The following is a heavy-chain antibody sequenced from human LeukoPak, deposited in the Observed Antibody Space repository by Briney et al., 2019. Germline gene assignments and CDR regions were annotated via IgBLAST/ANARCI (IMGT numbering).Heavy chain of an antibody. Sequence: PSETLSLTCTVSGGSISSSSYYWGWIRQPPGKGLEWIGSIYYSGSTNYNPSLKTRVTISVDSSKKQFSLKLNSVTAADTAVYYCAQVWSISWGRFFQHWGQGSLITVSS. CDR1: GGSISSSSYY. V-gene: IGHV4-39*07. CDR2: IYYSGST. J-gene: IGHJ1*01. CDR3: AQVWSISWGRFFQH. D-gene: IGHD2-2*01.